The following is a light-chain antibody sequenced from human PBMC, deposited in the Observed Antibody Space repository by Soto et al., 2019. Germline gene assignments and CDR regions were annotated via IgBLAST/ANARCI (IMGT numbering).Light chain of an antibody. V-gene: IGLV2-14*01. CDR3: SSYTSSSTLVV. CDR2: DVS. J-gene: IGLJ2*01. CDR1: SSDVGGYNY. Sequence: QSVLTQSASVSGSPGQSITISCTGTSSDVGGYNYVSWYQQHPGKAPKLMIYDVSNRPSGVSNRFSGSKSGNTASLTISGLQAEEEADYYCSSYTSSSTLVVFGGGTQLTVL.